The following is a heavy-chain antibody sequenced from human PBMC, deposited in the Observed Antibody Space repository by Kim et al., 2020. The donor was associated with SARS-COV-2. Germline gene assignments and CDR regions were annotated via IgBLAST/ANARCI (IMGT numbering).Heavy chain of an antibody. CDR3: AKDILLIVVVPAADYGMDV. Sequence: GGSLRLSCAASGFTFSSYGMHWVRQAPGKGLEWVAVISYDGSNKYYADSVKGRFTISRDNSKNTLYLQMNSLRAEDTAVYYCAKDILLIVVVPAADYGMDVWGQGTTVTVSS. V-gene: IGHV3-30*18. CDR2: ISYDGSNK. CDR1: GFTFSSYG. J-gene: IGHJ6*02. D-gene: IGHD2-2*01.